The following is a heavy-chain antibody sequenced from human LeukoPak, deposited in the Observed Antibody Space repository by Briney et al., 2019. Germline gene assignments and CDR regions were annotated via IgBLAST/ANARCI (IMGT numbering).Heavy chain of an antibody. CDR2: IYYSGST. V-gene: IGHV4-30-4*08. D-gene: IGHD4-17*01. Sequence: SETLSLTCTVSGGSISSGDYYWSWIRQPPGKGLEWIGYIYYSGSTYYNPSLKSRVTISVDTSKNQFSLKLSSVTAADTAVYYCARRHDYGDQGVCFDYWGQGTLVTVSS. CDR1: GGSISSGDYY. CDR3: ARRHDYGDQGVCFDY. J-gene: IGHJ4*02.